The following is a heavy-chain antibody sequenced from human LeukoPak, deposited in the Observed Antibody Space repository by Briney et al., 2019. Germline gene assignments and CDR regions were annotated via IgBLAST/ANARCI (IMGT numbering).Heavy chain of an antibody. CDR1: GGSISSSSYY. J-gene: IGHJ4*02. CDR3: ARRSLRYCSGGSCYLSPSSGYYYRGPVDY. D-gene: IGHD2-15*01. V-gene: IGHV4-39*07. CDR2: IYYSGST. Sequence: SETLSLTCTVSGGSISSSSYYWGWIRQPPGKGLEWIGNIYYSGSTYYNPSLKSRVTISVDTSKNQFSLKLSSVTAADTAVYYCARRSLRYCSGGSCYLSPSSGYYYRGPVDYWGQGTLVTVSS.